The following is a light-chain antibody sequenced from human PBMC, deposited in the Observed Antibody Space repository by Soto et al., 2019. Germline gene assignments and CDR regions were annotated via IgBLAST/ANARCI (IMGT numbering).Light chain of an antibody. CDR3: SSYAGSTAFYV. CDR2: QVT. J-gene: IGLJ1*01. V-gene: IGLV2-8*01. CDR1: SSDVGAYNF. Sequence: QSALTQPPSVSGSPGQSLTISCTGTSSDVGAYNFVSWYQQLPGKAPKLMIYQVTKRPSGVPYRFSGSKSGNTASLTVSGLQAEDEADYYCSSYAGSTAFYVFGTGTKVTVL.